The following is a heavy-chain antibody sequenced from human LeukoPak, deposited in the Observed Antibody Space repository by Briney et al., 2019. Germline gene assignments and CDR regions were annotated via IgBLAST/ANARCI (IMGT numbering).Heavy chain of an antibody. D-gene: IGHD3-10*01. CDR2: IIPIFGTA. CDR3: ARDHYYYGSGSYWGGSSYYYGVDV. J-gene: IGHJ6*04. Sequence: GSSVKVSCKASGGTFSSYAISWVRQAPGQGLEWMGGIIPIFGTANYAQKFQGRVTITADKSTSTAYMELSGLRSEDTAVYYCARDHYYYGSGSYWGGSSYYYGVDVWGKGTTVTVSS. V-gene: IGHV1-69*06. CDR1: GGTFSSYA.